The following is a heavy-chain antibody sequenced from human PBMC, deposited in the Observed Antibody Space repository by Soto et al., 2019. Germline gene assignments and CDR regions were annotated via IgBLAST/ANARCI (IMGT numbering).Heavy chain of an antibody. CDR2: INHSGST. D-gene: IGHD3-10*01. V-gene: IGHV4-34*01. Sequence: SETLSLTCAVYGGSFSGYYWSWIRQPPGKGLEWIGEINHSGSTNYNPSLKSRVTISVDTSKNQFSLKLSSVTAADTAVYYCARELLWFGELSYYYYYYMDVWGKGTTVTVSS. J-gene: IGHJ6*03. CDR1: GGSFSGYY. CDR3: ARELLWFGELSYYYYYYMDV.